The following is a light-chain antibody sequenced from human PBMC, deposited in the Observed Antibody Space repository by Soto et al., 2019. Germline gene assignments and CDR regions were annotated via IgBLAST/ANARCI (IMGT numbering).Light chain of an antibody. J-gene: IGKJ5*01. CDR1: SGVGIS. Sequence: EIGLARSPATLALSPGERTILPWRASSGVGISLGWFQQRPGQAPRLLIFDASNTAAGIPARFSGGGSGTDFTLTINSLEPEDFAVYYCQHRSTWPPAFGQGTRLEIK. CDR2: DAS. V-gene: IGKV3-11*01. CDR3: QHRSTWPPA.